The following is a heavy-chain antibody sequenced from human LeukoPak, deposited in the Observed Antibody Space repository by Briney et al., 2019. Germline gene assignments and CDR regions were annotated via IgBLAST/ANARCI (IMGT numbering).Heavy chain of an antibody. D-gene: IGHD3-10*01. V-gene: IGHV6-1*01. Sequence: SQTLSLTCAISGDSVSGSPAVWNWIRQSPSRGLEWLGRAYYRSKWYIDYAVSVKGRITITPDTSKNPFSLQLNSVTPEDTAVYYCARGAVRGGTNFDYWGQGTLVTVSS. CDR2: AYYRSKWYI. J-gene: IGHJ4*02. CDR1: GDSVSGSPAV. CDR3: ARGAVRGGTNFDY.